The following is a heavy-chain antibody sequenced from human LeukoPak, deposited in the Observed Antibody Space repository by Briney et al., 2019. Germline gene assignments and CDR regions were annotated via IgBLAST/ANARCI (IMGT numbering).Heavy chain of an antibody. D-gene: IGHD6-19*01. CDR2: ISAYNGNT. V-gene: IGHV1-18*01. Sequence: ASVKVSCKASGFTFTNYAIQWVRQAPGQGLEWMGWISAYNGNTNYAQKLQGRVTMTTDTSTSTAYMELRSLRSDDTAVYYCARHAMGIAVADTDYWGQGTLVTVSS. J-gene: IGHJ4*02. CDR3: ARHAMGIAVADTDY. CDR1: GFTFTNYA.